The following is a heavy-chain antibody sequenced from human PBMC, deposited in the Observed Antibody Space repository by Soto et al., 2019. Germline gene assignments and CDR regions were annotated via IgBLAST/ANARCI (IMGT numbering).Heavy chain of an antibody. CDR1: GFTFSNAW. CDR3: ASYDYSNHPHNLYYYYGMDV. CDR2: IKSKTDGGTT. J-gene: IGHJ6*02. Sequence: PGGSLRLSCAASGFTFSNAWMNWVRQAPGKGLEWVGRIKSKTDGGTTDYAAPVKGRFTISRDDSKNTLYLQMNSLKTEDTAVYYCASYDYSNHPHNLYYYYGMDVWGQGTTVTVSS. D-gene: IGHD4-4*01. V-gene: IGHV3-15*07.